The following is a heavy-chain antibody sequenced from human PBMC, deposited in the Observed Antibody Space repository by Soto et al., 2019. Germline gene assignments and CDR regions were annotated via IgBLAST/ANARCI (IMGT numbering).Heavy chain of an antibody. CDR1: GGSITSGGYY. CDR2: VYHSGTA. D-gene: IGHD2-21*01. J-gene: IGHJ4*02. V-gene: IGHV4-31*03. CDR3: VTDSIFSVVAVTVFGY. Sequence: SETLSLTCTVSGGSITSGGYYWSWIRQRPGKGLEWIGCVYHSGTAYSNLSLEGRVSLSVDTSRNQYSLRLSSVTAADTAVYYCVTDSIFSVVAVTVFGYWCQGTQVTVSS.